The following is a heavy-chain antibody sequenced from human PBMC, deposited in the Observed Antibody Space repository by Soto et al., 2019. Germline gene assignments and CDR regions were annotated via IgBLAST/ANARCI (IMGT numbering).Heavy chain of an antibody. CDR2: ISYDGSNK. CDR1: GFTFNSYA. CDR3: ARFNGCSGGSCYPYFDY. V-gene: IGHV3-30-3*01. Sequence: QVQLVESWVGVVQPGRSLRLSCAASGFTFNSYAMHWVRQAPGKGLEWVAVISYDGSNKYYVDSVKGRFTISRDNSTTTLYLQMNSLRAEDTRVYYCARFNGCSGGSCYPYFDYWGQGTLFTVSS. J-gene: IGHJ4*02. D-gene: IGHD2-15*01.